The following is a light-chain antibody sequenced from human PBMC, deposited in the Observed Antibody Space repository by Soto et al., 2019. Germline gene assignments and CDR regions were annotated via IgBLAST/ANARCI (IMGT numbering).Light chain of an antibody. CDR1: QSISSY. J-gene: IGKJ1*01. CDR2: ATS. V-gene: IGKV1-39*01. CDR3: QQGYNTSQT. Sequence: DIQMTQSPSSLSASVGDRVTITCRASQSISSYLNWFQQKPGKAPKLLIYATSTLQSGVPSRFSGSGSGTDFTLTISSLQPEDFATYYCQQGYNTSQTFGQGTKVDIK.